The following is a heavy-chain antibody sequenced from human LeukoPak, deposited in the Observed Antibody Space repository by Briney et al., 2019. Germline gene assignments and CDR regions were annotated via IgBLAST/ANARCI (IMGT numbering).Heavy chain of an antibody. J-gene: IGHJ3*02. V-gene: IGHV4-4*02. CDR2: IYHSGST. Sequence: PSETLSLTCAVSGGSISSNNWWSWVRQPPGKGLEWIGEIYHSGSTNYNPSLKSRVTISLDTSRNQFSLKLNSVTAADTAVYYCAKSNGYGLVDIWGQGTMVTVSS. D-gene: IGHD3-10*01. CDR3: AKSNGYGLVDI. CDR1: GGSISSNNW.